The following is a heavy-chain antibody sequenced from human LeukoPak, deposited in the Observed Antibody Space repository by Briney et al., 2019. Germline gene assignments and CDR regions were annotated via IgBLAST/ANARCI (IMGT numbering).Heavy chain of an antibody. V-gene: IGHV4-39*07. CDR1: GGSISSSSYY. Sequence: PSETLSLTCTVFGGSISSSSYYWGWIRQPPGKGLEWIGSIYYSGSTYYNPSLKSRVTISVDTSKNQFSLNLSSVTAADTAVYFCSRRYDSRGYYYDSWGQGTLVTVSS. CDR3: SRRYDSRGYYYDS. J-gene: IGHJ5*01. D-gene: IGHD3-22*01. CDR2: IYYSGST.